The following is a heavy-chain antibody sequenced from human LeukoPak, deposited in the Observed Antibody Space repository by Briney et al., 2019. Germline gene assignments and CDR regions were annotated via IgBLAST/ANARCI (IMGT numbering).Heavy chain of an antibody. CDR1: GYTFTTYN. D-gene: IGHD3-22*01. CDR2: IIPIFGTA. CDR3: AKDRGRITMTYFDY. Sequence: SVKVSCKASGYTFTTYNINWVRQAPGQGLEWMGGIIPIFGTANYAQKFQGRVTITADKSTSTAYMELSSLRAEDTAVYYCAKDRGRITMTYFDYWGQGTLVTVSS. J-gene: IGHJ4*02. V-gene: IGHV1-69*06.